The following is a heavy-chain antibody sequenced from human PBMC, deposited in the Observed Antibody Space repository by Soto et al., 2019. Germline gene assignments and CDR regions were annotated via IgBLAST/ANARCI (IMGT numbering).Heavy chain of an antibody. CDR1: VGTFSSSA. J-gene: IGHJ4*02. V-gene: IGHV3-48*01. CDR2: ISSSSGTM. Sequence: TRSGARCVGTFSSSAMSWVRQAQGKGLEWVSYISSSSGTMYYADSVKDRFTISRDNSKNTVYLQMNSLRAEDTAVYFCAKDGNVFSSGWYAPSLDYWGQGALVTVSS. D-gene: IGHD6-19*01. CDR3: AKDGNVFSSGWYAPSLDY.